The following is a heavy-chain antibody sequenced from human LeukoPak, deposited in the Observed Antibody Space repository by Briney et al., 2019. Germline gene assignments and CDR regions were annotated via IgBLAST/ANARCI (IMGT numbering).Heavy chain of an antibody. Sequence: ASVKVSCKASGYTFTSYDINWVRQATGQGHEWMGWMNPNSGNTGYTQKFQGRDTMTRNTSINTAYMELSSLRSEDTAVYYCARGRYYYDSSGTDAFDIWGQGTMVTVSS. CDR3: ARGRYYYDSSGTDAFDI. J-gene: IGHJ3*02. D-gene: IGHD3-22*01. V-gene: IGHV1-8*01. CDR1: GYTFTSYD. CDR2: MNPNSGNT.